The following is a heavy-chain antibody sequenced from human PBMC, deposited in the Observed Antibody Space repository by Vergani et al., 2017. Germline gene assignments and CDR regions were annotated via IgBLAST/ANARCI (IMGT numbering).Heavy chain of an antibody. CDR2: IYYSGST. Sequence: QLQLQESGPGLVKPSETLSLTCTVSGGSISSSSYYWGWIRQPPGKGLEWIGSIYYSGSTYYNPSLKSRVTISVDTSKNQFSLKLSSVTAADTAVYYCARDGSPTYYYDSSGYYWFDPWGQGTLVTVSS. D-gene: IGHD3-22*01. CDR3: ARDGSPTYYYDSSGYYWFDP. CDR1: GGSISSSSYY. V-gene: IGHV4-39*02. J-gene: IGHJ5*02.